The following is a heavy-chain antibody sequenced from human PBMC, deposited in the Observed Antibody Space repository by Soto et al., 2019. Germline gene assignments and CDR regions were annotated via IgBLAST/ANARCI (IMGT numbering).Heavy chain of an antibody. J-gene: IGHJ4*02. D-gene: IGHD6-6*01. CDR1: GFTFSSYG. V-gene: IGHV3-33*01. CDR3: GIDREYSSSSPGL. CDR2: IWYDGSNK. Sequence: GRSLRLSCAASGFTFSSYGMHWVRQAPGKGLEWVAVIWYDGSNKYYADSVKGRFTISRDNSKNTLYLQMNSLRAEDTAVYYCGIDREYSSSSPGLWGQGTLVTVSS.